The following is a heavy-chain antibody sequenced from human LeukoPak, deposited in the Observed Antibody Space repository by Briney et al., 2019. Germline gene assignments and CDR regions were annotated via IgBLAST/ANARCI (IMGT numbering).Heavy chain of an antibody. J-gene: IGHJ4*02. V-gene: IGHV5-10-1*01. CDR3: ARRFGFGVLIDY. Sequence: GESLQISCKGSGYSFTSYWISRVRQMPGKGLEWMGRIDPSDSYTNYSPSFQGHVTISADKSISTAYLQWSSLKASDTAMYYCARRFGFGVLIDYWGQGTLVTVSS. D-gene: IGHD3-10*01. CDR2: IDPSDSYT. CDR1: GYSFTSYW.